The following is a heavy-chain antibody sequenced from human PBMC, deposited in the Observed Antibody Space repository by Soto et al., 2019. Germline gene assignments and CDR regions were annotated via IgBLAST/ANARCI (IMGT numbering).Heavy chain of an antibody. D-gene: IGHD3-16*01. V-gene: IGHV6-1*01. CDR2: TYYRSKWYN. J-gene: IGHJ4*02. Sequence: QVQLQQSGPGLVKPSQTLSLTCAISGDSVSSNSAAWNWIRQSPSRGLEWLGRTYYRSKWYNDYGVSGKKRIALNPDQSKNQFSLQLNSVAPGDTAVYYCARDRLFGGGVLFDYWGQGTLVTVSS. CDR3: ARDRLFGGGVLFDY. CDR1: GDSVSSNSAA.